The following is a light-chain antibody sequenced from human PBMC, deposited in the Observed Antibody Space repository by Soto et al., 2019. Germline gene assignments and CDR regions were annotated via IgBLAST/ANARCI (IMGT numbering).Light chain of an antibody. V-gene: IGKV3D-15*01. J-gene: IGKJ4*01. Sequence: EILISQSPATLYVYTGERATLACRANQSVSSNLAWYQQTTGQSPRILISDASTRDRNIPARFNGSGSWTEFTLAISRLQSEDVAVDYCHQYNTWPLTFGGGTQVDI. CDR3: HQYNTWPLT. CDR1: QSVSSN. CDR2: DAS.